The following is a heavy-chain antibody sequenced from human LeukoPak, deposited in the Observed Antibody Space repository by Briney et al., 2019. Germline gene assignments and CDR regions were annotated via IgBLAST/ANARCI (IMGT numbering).Heavy chain of an antibody. Sequence: PEESLRISCQVSGYIFTNYWIGWVRQMPGKGLESLGIIYPADSDTTYSPSFQGQVSISADKSISTVYLQWSSLKASDTAMYYCARLTLGADGFHYWGQGTLVTVSS. CDR3: ARLTLGADGFHY. CDR1: GYIFTNYW. CDR2: IYPADSDT. V-gene: IGHV5-51*01. D-gene: IGHD6-13*01. J-gene: IGHJ4*02.